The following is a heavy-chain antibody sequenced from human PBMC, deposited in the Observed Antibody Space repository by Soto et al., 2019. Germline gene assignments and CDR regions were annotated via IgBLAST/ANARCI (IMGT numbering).Heavy chain of an antibody. CDR1: GYTFTSYA. V-gene: IGHV1-3*01. Sequence: ASVKVSCKASGYTFTSYAMHWMRQAPGQRLEWMGWINAGNGNTKYSQKFQGRVTITRDTSASTAYMELSSLRSEDTAVYFCARDLEVLRYFDWPYDAFDIWGQGTMVTVSS. CDR3: ARDLEVLRYFDWPYDAFDI. CDR2: INAGNGNT. J-gene: IGHJ3*02. D-gene: IGHD3-9*01.